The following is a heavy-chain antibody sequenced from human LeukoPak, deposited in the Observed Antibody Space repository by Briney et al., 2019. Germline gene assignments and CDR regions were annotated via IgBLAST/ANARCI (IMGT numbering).Heavy chain of an antibody. J-gene: IGHJ4*02. Sequence: PSETLSLTCTVSGGSVSSGSYYWSWIRQPPGKGLEWIGYIYYSGSTNYNPSLKSRVTISVDTSKNQFSLKLSSVTAADTAVYYCAREAGIAAAGTGVGTFDYWGQGTLVTASS. D-gene: IGHD6-13*01. CDR3: AREAGIAAAGTGVGTFDY. CDR2: IYYSGST. V-gene: IGHV4-61*01. CDR1: GGSVSSGSYY.